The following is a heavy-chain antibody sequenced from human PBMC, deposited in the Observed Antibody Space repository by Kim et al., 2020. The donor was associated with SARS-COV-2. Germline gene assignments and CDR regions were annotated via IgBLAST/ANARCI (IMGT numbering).Heavy chain of an antibody. CDR3: ARDHDCGGDGYDAFDI. Sequence: SVKGRLTISKHKSKNTLYLQMYSLRAEDTAVYYCARDHDCGGDGYDAFDIWGQGTMVTVSS. V-gene: IGHV3-30*07. D-gene: IGHD2-21*01. J-gene: IGHJ3*02.